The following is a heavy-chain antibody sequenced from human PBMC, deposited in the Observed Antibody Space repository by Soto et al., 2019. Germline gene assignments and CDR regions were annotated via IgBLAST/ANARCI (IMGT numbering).Heavy chain of an antibody. D-gene: IGHD7-27*01. CDR2: INPNSGGT. J-gene: IGHJ2*01. CDR3: ARGGPFRTGEEWYFDL. CDR1: GYTFTGYY. V-gene: IGHV1-2*04. Sequence: ASVKVSCKASGYTFTGYYMHWVRQAPGQGLEWMGWINPNSGGTNYAQKFQGWVTMTRDTSISTAYMELSRLRSDDTAVYYCARGGPFRTGEEWYFDLWGRGTLVTVSS.